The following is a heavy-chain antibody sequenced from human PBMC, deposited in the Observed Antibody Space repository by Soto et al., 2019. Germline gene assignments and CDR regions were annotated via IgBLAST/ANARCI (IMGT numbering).Heavy chain of an antibody. V-gene: IGHV4-31*03. CDR2: IYYSGST. CDR1: GGSISSGGYY. J-gene: IGHJ6*02. CDR3: ARDGYSSSWNGMDV. Sequence: QVQLQESGPGLVKPSQTLSLTCTVSGGSISSGGYYWSWIRQHPGKGLEWIGYIYYSGSTYYNPSLKGRVTISVDTSKNQFSLKLSSVTAADTAVYVCARDGYSSSWNGMDVWGQGTKVPV. D-gene: IGHD6-6*01.